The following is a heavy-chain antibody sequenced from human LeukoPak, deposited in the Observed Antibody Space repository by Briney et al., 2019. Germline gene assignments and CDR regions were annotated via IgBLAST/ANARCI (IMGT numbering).Heavy chain of an antibody. CDR1: LDSISSFY. D-gene: IGHD1-26*01. CDR3: ARDVGASNFDY. J-gene: IGHJ4*02. Sequence: SETLSLTCNVSLDSISSFYWSWIRQTAGAGLEWIGRIYTTGKTDYNPSLKSRVTVSVDTSRNQVSLKLRSVTAADTAVYYCARDVGASNFDYWGQGILVTVSS. CDR2: IYTTGKT. V-gene: IGHV4-4*07.